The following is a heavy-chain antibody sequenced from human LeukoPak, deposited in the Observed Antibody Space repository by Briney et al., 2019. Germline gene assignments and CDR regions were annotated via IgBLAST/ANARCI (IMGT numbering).Heavy chain of an antibody. V-gene: IGHV4-4*07. CDR3: ARSYHDSSGYRFDY. Sequence: SETLSLTCTVSGGSISSFYWSWIRQPAGKGLEWIGPIYTSGSTNYNPSLKRPITMSVDTSKNQFSLRLTSVTAADTAVYYCARSYHDSSGYRFDYWGRGILVTVSS. J-gene: IGHJ4*01. CDR2: IYTSGST. CDR1: GGSISSFY. D-gene: IGHD3-22*01.